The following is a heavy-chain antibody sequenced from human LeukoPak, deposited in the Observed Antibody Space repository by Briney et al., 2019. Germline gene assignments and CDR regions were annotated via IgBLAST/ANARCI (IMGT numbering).Heavy chain of an antibody. CDR2: INTNTGNP. CDR1: GYTFTSYA. D-gene: IGHD6-19*01. CDR3: ARGLSSGWYNWFDP. V-gene: IGHV7-4-1*02. Sequence: GASVKVSCKASGYTFTSYAMNWVRQAPGQGLEWMGWINTNTGNPTYAQGFTGRFVFSLDTSVSTAYLQISSLKAEDTAVYYCARGLSSGWYNWFDPWGQGTLVTVSS. J-gene: IGHJ5*02.